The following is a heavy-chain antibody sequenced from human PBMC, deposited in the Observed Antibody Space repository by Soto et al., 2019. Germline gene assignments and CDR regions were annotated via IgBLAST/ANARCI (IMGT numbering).Heavy chain of an antibody. Sequence: GGSLRLSCAASGFTFSSYGMHWVRQAPGKGLEWVAFISYDGSNKYYADSVKGRFTISRDNSKNTLYLQMNSLRAEDTAVYYCAKDLSEATVTNRGMEVWGQGTKVTVSS. D-gene: IGHD4-17*01. CDR1: GFTFSSYG. CDR2: ISYDGSNK. J-gene: IGHJ6*02. V-gene: IGHV3-30*18. CDR3: AKDLSEATVTNRGMEV.